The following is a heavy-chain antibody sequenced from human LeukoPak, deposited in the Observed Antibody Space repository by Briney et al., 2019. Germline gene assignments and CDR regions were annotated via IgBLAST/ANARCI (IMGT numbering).Heavy chain of an antibody. CDR1: GFSFSSYE. J-gene: IGHJ4*02. V-gene: IGHV3-48*03. CDR2: ISSSGSTI. Sequence: PGGSLRLSWTASGFSFSSYEMNWVRQAPGKGLEWVSYISSSGSTIYYADSVKGRFTISRDNAKNSLYLQMNSLRDEDTAVYYCARGYASSYWGQGTLVTVSS. D-gene: IGHD2-2*01. CDR3: ARGYASSY.